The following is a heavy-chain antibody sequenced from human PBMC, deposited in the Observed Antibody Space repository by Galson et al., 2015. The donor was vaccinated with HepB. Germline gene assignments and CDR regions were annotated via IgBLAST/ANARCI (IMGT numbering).Heavy chain of an antibody. CDR1: GYTFTSYG. CDR3: ARYYDILTGYYKRRTWFDP. D-gene: IGHD3-9*01. V-gene: IGHV1-18*01. CDR2: ISAYNGNT. Sequence: SVKVSCKASGYTFTSYGICWVRQAPGQGLEWMGWISAYNGNTNYAQKLQGRVTMTTDTSTSTAYMELRSLRSDDTAVYYCARYYDILTGYYKRRTWFDPWGQGTLVTVSS. J-gene: IGHJ5*02.